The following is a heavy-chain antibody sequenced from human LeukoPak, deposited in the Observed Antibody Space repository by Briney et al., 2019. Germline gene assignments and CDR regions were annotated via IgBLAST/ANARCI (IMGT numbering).Heavy chain of an antibody. CDR1: GFTFDDYA. J-gene: IGHJ1*01. Sequence: GGSLRLSCAASGFTFDDYAIHWVRQAPGKGLEWVCLISWNGGSSNYADSVKGRFTISRDNSKNSVYLQMNSLTAEDTALYYCTTGGGPVTTSEEYFKHWGQGTPVNVSS. V-gene: IGHV3-43D*03. CDR2: ISWNGGSS. D-gene: IGHD4-17*01. CDR3: TTGGGPVTTSEEYFKH.